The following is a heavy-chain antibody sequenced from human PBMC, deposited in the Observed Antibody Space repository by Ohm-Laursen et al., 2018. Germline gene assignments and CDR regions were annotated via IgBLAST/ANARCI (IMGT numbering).Heavy chain of an antibody. Sequence: SQTLSLTCTVSGGSISSYYWSWIRQPAGKGLEWIGRIYTSGSTNYNPSLKSRVTMSIDTSKNQFSLKLRSVTAADTAVYYCARTGKYYDSSGYYYHYWGQGTLVTVSS. CDR3: ARTGKYYDSSGYYYHY. CDR1: GGSISSYY. V-gene: IGHV4-4*07. J-gene: IGHJ4*02. CDR2: IYTSGST. D-gene: IGHD3-22*01.